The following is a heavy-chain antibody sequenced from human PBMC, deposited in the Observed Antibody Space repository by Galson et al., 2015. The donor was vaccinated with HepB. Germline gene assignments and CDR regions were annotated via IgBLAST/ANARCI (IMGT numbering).Heavy chain of an antibody. CDR3: ARVPWIQRGAFFDY. CDR1: GFTVSSNY. Sequence: SLRLSCAASGFTVSSNYMSWVRQAPGKGPEWVSVIYSGGSTYYADSVKGRFTISRDNSKNTLYLQMNSLRAEDTAVYYCARVPWIQRGAFFDYWGQGTLVTVSS. D-gene: IGHD5-18*01. V-gene: IGHV3-53*01. J-gene: IGHJ4*02. CDR2: IYSGGST.